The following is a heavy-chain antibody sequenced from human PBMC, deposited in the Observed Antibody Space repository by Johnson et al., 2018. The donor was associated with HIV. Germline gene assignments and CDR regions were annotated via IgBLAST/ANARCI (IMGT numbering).Heavy chain of an antibody. J-gene: IGHJ3*02. CDR3: AKGENDYGDYGLDAFDI. CDR1: GFTFSSYA. D-gene: IGHD4-17*01. V-gene: IGHV3-30-3*01. CDR2: ISYDGSNK. Sequence: QVQLVESGVGVVQPGRSLRLSCAASGFTFSSYAMHWVRQAPGKGLEWVAVISYDGSNKFQADSVKGRFTISRDNSKNTLYLQMNSLRAGDTAVYYCAKGENDYGDYGLDAFDIWGQGTMVTVSS.